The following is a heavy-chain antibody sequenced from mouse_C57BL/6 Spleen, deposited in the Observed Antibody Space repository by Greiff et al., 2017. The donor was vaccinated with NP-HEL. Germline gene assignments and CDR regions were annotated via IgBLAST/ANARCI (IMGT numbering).Heavy chain of an antibody. Sequence: QVHVKQPGAELVKPGASVKMSCKASGYTFTSYWITWVKQRPGQGLEWIGDIYPGSGSTNYNEKFKSKATLTVDTSSSTAYMQLSSLTSEDSAVYYCARVYYHGAMDYWGQGTSVTVSS. CDR3: ARVYYHGAMDY. J-gene: IGHJ4*01. V-gene: IGHV1-55*01. CDR1: GYTFTSYW. D-gene: IGHD1-1*01. CDR2: IYPGSGST.